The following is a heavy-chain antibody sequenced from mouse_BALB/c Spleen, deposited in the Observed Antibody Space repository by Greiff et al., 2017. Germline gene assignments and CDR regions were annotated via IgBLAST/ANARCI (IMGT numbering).Heavy chain of an antibody. D-gene: IGHD2-14*01. CDR2: IWSGGST. V-gene: IGHV2-2*02. J-gene: IGHJ4*01. CDR1: GFSLTSYG. CDR3: ATDYRYYAMDY. Sequence: VKLMESGPGLVQPSQSLSITCTVSGFSLTSYGVHWVRQSPGKGLEWLGVIWSGGSTDYNAAFISRLSISKDNSKSQVFFKMNSLQANDTAIYYCATDYRYYAMDYWGQGTSVTVSS.